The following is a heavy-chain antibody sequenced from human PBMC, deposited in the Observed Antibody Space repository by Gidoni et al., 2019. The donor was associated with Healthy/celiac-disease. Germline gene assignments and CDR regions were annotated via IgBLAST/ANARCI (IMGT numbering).Heavy chain of an antibody. CDR2: INPNSGGT. D-gene: IGHD5-18*01. Sequence: QVQLVQSGAEVKKPGASVKVSCKASGYTFTGYYMHWVRQAPGQGLEWMGWINPNSGGTNYEQKFQGRVTMTRETSISTAYMELSRLRSDDTAVYYCARASHSPGYSYGFLYAFDIWGQGTMVTVSS. J-gene: IGHJ3*02. V-gene: IGHV1-2*02. CDR3: ARASHSPGYSYGFLYAFDI. CDR1: GYTFTGYY.